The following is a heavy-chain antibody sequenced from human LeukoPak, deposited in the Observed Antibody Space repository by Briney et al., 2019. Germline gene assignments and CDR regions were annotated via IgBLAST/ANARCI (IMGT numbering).Heavy chain of an antibody. J-gene: IGHJ4*02. CDR3: AKECDYSPGHKFDL. CDR1: GFTFNNYL. CDR2: LFTGGGRT. D-gene: IGHD3-10*01. V-gene: IGHV3-23*01. Sequence: GGSLRLSCAASGFTFNNYLMSWVRQAPGKGLEWVSVLFTGGGRTLHADSVKGRFTISGDTSRTTLYLQMNGLRAEDTAVYYCAKECDYSPGHKFDLWGQGTLVTVSS.